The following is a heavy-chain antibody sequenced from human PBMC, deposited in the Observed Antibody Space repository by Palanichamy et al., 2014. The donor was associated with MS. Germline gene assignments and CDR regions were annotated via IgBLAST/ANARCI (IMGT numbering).Heavy chain of an antibody. CDR2: ISGSSSPI. J-gene: IGHJ4*02. V-gene: IGHV3-48*02. Sequence: EVQLVEVWGRLGTVWGVPETLLCSLWIHFSSYAMNWVRQAPGKGLEWVSFISGSSSPIYYADSVEGRFTISRDNAKNSLYLQMNSLRHEDTAAYYCARDRVGGAFDYWGQGTLVTVSS. CDR1: IHFSSYA. D-gene: IGHD1-26*01. CDR3: ARDRVGGAFDY.